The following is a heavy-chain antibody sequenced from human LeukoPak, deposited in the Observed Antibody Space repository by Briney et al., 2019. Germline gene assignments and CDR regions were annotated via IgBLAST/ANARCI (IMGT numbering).Heavy chain of an antibody. J-gene: IGHJ4*02. Sequence: PGGSLRLSCAASGFTLADYAMHWVRHGPGKGLEWVSLISGEGTPYYADSVKGRFTISRDNAKNSLYLQMNSLRDEDTAVYYCARDWVSGSYSGNYWGQGTLVTVSS. CDR3: ARDWVSGSYSGNY. D-gene: IGHD1-26*01. CDR2: ISGEGTP. CDR1: GFTLADYA. V-gene: IGHV3-43*02.